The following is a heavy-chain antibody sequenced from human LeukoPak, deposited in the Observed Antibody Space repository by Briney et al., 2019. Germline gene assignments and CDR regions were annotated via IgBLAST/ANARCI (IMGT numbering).Heavy chain of an antibody. Sequence: PGGSLRLSCAVSGFTFSSYAMSWVRQAPGKGLEWVSVISGSGGSTFYADSVKGRFTISRDNSKNTLFLQMNSLRAEDTAVYFCAKTSGSYTSFDYWGQGTLVTVSS. CDR2: ISGSGGST. CDR1: GFTFSSYA. J-gene: IGHJ4*02. CDR3: AKTSGSYTSFDY. D-gene: IGHD1-26*01. V-gene: IGHV3-23*01.